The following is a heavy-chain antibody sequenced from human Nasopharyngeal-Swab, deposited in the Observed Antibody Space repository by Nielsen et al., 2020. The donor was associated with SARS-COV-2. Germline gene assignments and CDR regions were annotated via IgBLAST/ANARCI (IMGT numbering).Heavy chain of an antibody. CDR3: ARRAPDILTGYYEANWFDP. CDR2: IDPSDSYT. J-gene: IGHJ5*02. V-gene: IGHV5-10-1*04. D-gene: IGHD3-9*01. Sequence: VRQMPGKGLEWMGRIDPSDSYTNYSPSFQGQVTISADKSISTAYLQWSSLKASDTAMYYCARRAPDILTGYYEANWFDPWGQGTLVTVSS.